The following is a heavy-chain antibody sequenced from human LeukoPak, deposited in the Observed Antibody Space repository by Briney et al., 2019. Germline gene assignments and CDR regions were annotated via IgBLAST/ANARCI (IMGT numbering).Heavy chain of an antibody. Sequence: GGSLRLSCAVSGVTFSVSAIHWVRQASGKGLEWVGRISNKGNSYATAYAASVKGRFAISRDDSKNMAYLQMNSLESVDTAVHYCTGATPGNWYFDCWGRRTLVTVSS. CDR1: GVTFSVSA. V-gene: IGHV3-73*01. CDR3: TGATPGNWYFDC. J-gene: IGHJ2*01. CDR2: ISNKGNSYAT. D-gene: IGHD1-1*01.